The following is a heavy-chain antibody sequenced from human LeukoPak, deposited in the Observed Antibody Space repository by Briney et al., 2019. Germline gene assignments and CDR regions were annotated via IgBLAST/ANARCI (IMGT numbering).Heavy chain of an antibody. CDR1: GYTFISYD. D-gene: IGHD6-13*01. CDR2: MNPNSGNT. Sequence: ASVKVSCKASGYTFISYDINWVRQATGQGLEWMGWMNPNSGNTGYAQKFQGRVTMTRNTSISTAYMELSSLRSEDTAVYYCARFYSSSSSFDYWGQGTLVTVSS. J-gene: IGHJ4*02. CDR3: ARFYSSSSSFDY. V-gene: IGHV1-8*01.